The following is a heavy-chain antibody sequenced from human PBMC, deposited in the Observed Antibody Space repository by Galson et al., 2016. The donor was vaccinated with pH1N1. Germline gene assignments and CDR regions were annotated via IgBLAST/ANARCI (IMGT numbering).Heavy chain of an antibody. CDR1: GLALSGSDFTSHT. J-gene: IGHJ4*02. V-gene: IGHV3-21*04. D-gene: IGHD6-13*01. CDR3: AREWDSRGRFDH. Sequence: SLRLSCAASGLALSGSDFTSHTMNWVRLAPGGGMEWVSSISATSDYRNYADSVKGRFIISRDNAKSSLYLHMNSLRDDDTAIYYCAREWDSRGRFDHWDQGALVTVSP. CDR2: ISATSDYR.